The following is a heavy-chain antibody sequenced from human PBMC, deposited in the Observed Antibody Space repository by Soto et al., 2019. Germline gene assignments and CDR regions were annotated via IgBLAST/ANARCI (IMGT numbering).Heavy chain of an antibody. D-gene: IGHD3-3*01. Sequence: PGESLKISCKGSGYSFTSYWIGWVRQMPGKGLEWMGVIYPGDSDTRYSPSFQGQVTISADKSISTAYLQWSSLKASDTAMYYCARHPYYDFWSGYQRDSYYYYGMGVWGQGTTVTVSS. V-gene: IGHV5-51*01. J-gene: IGHJ6*02. CDR3: ARHPYYDFWSGYQRDSYYYYGMGV. CDR1: GYSFTSYW. CDR2: IYPGDSDT.